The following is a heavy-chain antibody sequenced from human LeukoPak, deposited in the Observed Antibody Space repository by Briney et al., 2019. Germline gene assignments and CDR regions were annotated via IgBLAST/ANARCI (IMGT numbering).Heavy chain of an antibody. V-gene: IGHV4-39*01. CDR3: ARVVRGSSPSYYYYYYMDV. Sequence: PSETLSLTCTVSGGSISSSSYYWGWIRQPPGKGLEWIGSIYYSGSTYYNPSLKSRVTISVDTSKNQFSLKLSSVTAADTAVYYCARVVRGSSPSYYYYYYMDVWGKGTTVTVSS. J-gene: IGHJ6*03. CDR1: GGSISSSSYY. CDR2: IYYSGST. D-gene: IGHD6-6*01.